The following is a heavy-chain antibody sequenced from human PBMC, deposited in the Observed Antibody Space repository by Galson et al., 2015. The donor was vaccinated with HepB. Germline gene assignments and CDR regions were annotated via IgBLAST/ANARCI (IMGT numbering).Heavy chain of an antibody. J-gene: IGHJ4*02. CDR2: ISYDENNE. V-gene: IGHV3-30-3*01. D-gene: IGHD2-15*01. CDR3: AREHSYSVAAPLFYY. Sequence: SLRLSCAASGFIFSSYAMHWVRQAPGKGLEWVAVISYDENNEYYADSVKGRFTVSRDNSKNTLYLQMNSLRAEDTAVYYCAREHSYSVAAPLFYYWGQGTLVTVSS. CDR1: GFIFSSYA.